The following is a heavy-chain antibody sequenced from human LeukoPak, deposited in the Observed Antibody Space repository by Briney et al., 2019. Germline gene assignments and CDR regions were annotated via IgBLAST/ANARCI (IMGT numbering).Heavy chain of an antibody. Sequence: PGGSLRLSCAASGFTFSSYSMNWVRQAPGKGLEWVSSISSSSSYIYYADSVKGRFTISRDNAKNSLYLQMNSLRAEDTAVYYCARDGYYYDSSGYYAIVSDYWGQGTLVTVSS. D-gene: IGHD3-22*01. J-gene: IGHJ4*02. CDR1: GFTFSSYS. CDR2: ISSSSSYI. V-gene: IGHV3-21*01. CDR3: ARDGYYYDSSGYYAIVSDY.